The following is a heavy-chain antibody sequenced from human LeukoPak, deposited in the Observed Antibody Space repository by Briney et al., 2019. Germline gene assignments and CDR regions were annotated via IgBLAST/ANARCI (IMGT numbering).Heavy chain of an antibody. CDR1: GLSFSSYE. D-gene: IGHD6-25*01. V-gene: IGHV3-48*03. Sequence: GGSLRLSCAASGLSFSSYEMNWVRQAPGKGLEWISYISASGTLTHYADSVEGRFTISRDNAKNSLYLQMISLRGEDTAVYYCARDGTPSYSSGWVYMDVWGKGTTVTISS. CDR3: ARDGTPSYSSGWVYMDV. CDR2: ISASGTLT. J-gene: IGHJ6*04.